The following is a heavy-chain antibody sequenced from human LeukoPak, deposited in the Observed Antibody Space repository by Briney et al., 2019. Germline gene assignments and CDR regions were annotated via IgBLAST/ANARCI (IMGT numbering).Heavy chain of an antibody. CDR2: INHSGST. J-gene: IGHJ4*02. D-gene: IGHD6-19*01. CDR1: GGSFSGYY. Sequence: MPSETLSLTCAVYGGSFSGYYWSWIRQPPGKGLEWIGEINHSGSTNYNPSLKSRVTISVDTSKNQFSLKLSSVTAADTAVYYCAREASYSSGWAGYWGQGTLVTVSS. V-gene: IGHV4-34*01. CDR3: AREASYSSGWAGY.